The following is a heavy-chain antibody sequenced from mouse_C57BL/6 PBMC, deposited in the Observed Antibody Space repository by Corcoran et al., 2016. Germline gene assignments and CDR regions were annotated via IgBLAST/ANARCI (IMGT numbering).Heavy chain of an antibody. CDR3: ARITTVGYCYFDV. CDR1: GYTYTGYW. Sequence: QVQLQQSGAELLKTGASAKISCKATGYTYTGYWIKRVKQRTGHGLEWIGEILPGSGSTNYNATFKGKATFTADTSSNTAYMQLSSLTTEDSAIYYCARITTVGYCYFDVWGTGTTVTVSS. D-gene: IGHD1-1*01. V-gene: IGHV1-9*01. CDR2: ILPGSGST. J-gene: IGHJ1*03.